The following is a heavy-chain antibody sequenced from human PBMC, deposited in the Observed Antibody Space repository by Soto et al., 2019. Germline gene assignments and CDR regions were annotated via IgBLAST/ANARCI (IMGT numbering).Heavy chain of an antibody. CDR3: VQTTGLPGFDF. CDR1: GFAVSSKY. Sequence: EVQLVESGGGLIQPGGSLRLSCAASGFAVSSKYMTWVRQAPGKGLEWVSVIYGGGTTYYADSVKGRFTISRDTSKNTVYLQMNSLSAEDTAVYYCVQTTGLPGFDFWGQGTLVTVSS. D-gene: IGHD1-1*01. CDR2: IYGGGTT. V-gene: IGHV3-53*01. J-gene: IGHJ4*02.